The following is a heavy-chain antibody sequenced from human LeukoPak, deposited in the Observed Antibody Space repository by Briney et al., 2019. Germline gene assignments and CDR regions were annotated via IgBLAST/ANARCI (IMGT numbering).Heavy chain of an antibody. J-gene: IGHJ4*02. V-gene: IGHV3-23*01. CDR2: ISGSGGST. Sequence: GGSLRLSCAASGFTFGSYAMSWVRHAPGKGLEWVSAISGSGGSTYYADSVKGRFTISRDNSKNTLYLQMNSLRAEDTALYYCAKDCTSTNCYVDYWGQGTLVTVSS. CDR3: AKDCTSTNCYVDY. D-gene: IGHD2-2*01. CDR1: GFTFGSYA.